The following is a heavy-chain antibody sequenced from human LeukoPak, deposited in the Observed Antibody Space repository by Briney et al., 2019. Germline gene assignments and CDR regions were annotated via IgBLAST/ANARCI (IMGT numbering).Heavy chain of an antibody. Sequence: GGSLRLSCAASGFTFSSFAIHWVRQAPGRGLELVSGIISSGGNTYYADSVKGRFTISRDNSKNTVYLQMGSLRTDDMAIYYCARGKSYSSSLNDAFDVWGQGTMVTVSS. D-gene: IGHD6-13*01. CDR3: ARGKSYSSSLNDAFDV. V-gene: IGHV3-64*02. J-gene: IGHJ3*01. CDR2: IISSGGNT. CDR1: GFTFSSFA.